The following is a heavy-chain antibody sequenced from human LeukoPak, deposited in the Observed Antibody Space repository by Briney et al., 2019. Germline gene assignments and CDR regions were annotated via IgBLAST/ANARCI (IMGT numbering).Heavy chain of an antibody. CDR2: IDPSDSYT. J-gene: IGHJ3*02. CDR3: ARHQLLGPCFKGVCSDAFDI. CDR1: GYRFTSYW. Sequence: GESLKISCKGSGYRFTSYWISWVRQMPGKGLEWMGRIDPSDSYTNYSPSFQGHLTISADKSISTAYLQWSSLKASDTATYYCARHQLLGPCFKGVCSDAFDIWGQGTMVTVSS. V-gene: IGHV5-10-1*01. D-gene: IGHD2-8*01.